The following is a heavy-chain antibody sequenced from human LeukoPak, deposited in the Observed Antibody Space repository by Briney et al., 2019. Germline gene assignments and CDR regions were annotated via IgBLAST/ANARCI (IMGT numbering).Heavy chain of an antibody. J-gene: IGHJ3*02. D-gene: IGHD6-19*01. Sequence: SETLSLTCTVSGGSINSYYWSWIRQPPGKGLEWIGYIYYSGSTYYNPYNPSLTSRVTMSVDTSKNQFSLKLDSVTEIDTAMYYCARNQAVAANRGAFDIWGQGTMVTVSS. CDR3: ARNQAVAANRGAFDI. V-gene: IGHV4-59*04. CDR2: IYYSGST. CDR1: GGSINSYY.